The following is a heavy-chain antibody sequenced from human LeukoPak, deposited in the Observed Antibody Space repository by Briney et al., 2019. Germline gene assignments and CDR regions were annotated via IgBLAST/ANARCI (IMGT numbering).Heavy chain of an antibody. D-gene: IGHD6-13*01. J-gene: IGHJ5*02. CDR3: ARGYSSNWNWFDP. V-gene: IGHV4-59*01. Sequence: SETLSLTCTVSGVSISIYYWSWIRQPPGKGLEWIGYIYSSGSTKYNPSLRSRVTISLDTSKNQFSLRLISVTAADTAVYYCARGYSSNWNWFDPWGQGTLVTVSS. CDR2: IYSSGST. CDR1: GVSISIYY.